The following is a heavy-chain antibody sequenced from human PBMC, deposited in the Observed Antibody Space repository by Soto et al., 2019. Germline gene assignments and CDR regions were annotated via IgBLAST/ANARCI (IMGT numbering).Heavy chain of an antibody. D-gene: IGHD6-19*01. J-gene: IGHJ3*02. Sequence: LRLSCAASGFTFSSYSMNWVRQAPGKGLEWASYISSSSSTIYHAGSVKGRFTISRDNAKNSLYLQMNSLRDEDTAVYYCARDYKTCPYNSGCLPHAFDIWGQGTMVTVSS. CDR3: ARDYKTCPYNSGCLPHAFDI. CDR1: GFTFSSYS. CDR2: ISSSSSTI. V-gene: IGHV3-48*02.